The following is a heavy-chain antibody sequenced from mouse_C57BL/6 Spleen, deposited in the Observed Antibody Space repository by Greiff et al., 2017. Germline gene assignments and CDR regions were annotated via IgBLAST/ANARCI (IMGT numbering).Heavy chain of an antibody. CDR2: ISNGGGST. CDR1: GFTFSDYY. D-gene: IGHD6-1*01. J-gene: IGHJ1*03. Sequence: EVMLVESGGGLVQPGGSLKLSCAASGFTFSDYYMYWVRQTPEERLEWVAYISNGGGSTYYPDTVKGRITISRDNAKNTLYLQMSRLKSEDTAMYYCARQAQLQGYFDVWGTGTTVTVAS. CDR3: ARQAQLQGYFDV. V-gene: IGHV5-12*01.